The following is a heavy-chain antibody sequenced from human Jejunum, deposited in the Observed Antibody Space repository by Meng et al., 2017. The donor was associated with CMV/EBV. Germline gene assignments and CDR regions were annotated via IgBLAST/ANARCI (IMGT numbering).Heavy chain of an antibody. V-gene: IGHV4-31*02. CDR3: VRAAGPFGDYLDI. Sequence: SGYSISAGGYYWGWIRQPPGRGLEWIGYIHYSGNAYYNPSLKSRFALSLDTSKNQISLWVTSVTVADTALYYCVRAAGPFGDYLDIWGQGTLVTVSS. CDR1: GYSISAGGYY. D-gene: IGHD3-16*01. J-gene: IGHJ4*02. CDR2: IHYSGNA.